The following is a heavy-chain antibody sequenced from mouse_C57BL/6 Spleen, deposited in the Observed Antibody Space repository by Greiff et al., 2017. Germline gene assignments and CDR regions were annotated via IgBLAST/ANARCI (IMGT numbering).Heavy chain of an antibody. CDR1: GFSLTSYG. CDR3: AGRGLCTVVDYCAMDY. J-gene: IGHJ4*01. CDR2: IWSGGST. V-gene: IGHV2-2*01. D-gene: IGHD1-1*01. Sequence: QVQLQQSGPGLVQPSQSLSITCTVSGFSLTSYGVHWVRQSPGKGLEWLGVIWSGGSTDYNAAFISRLSISKDNSKSRVFFKMNSLQADDTAIYYCAGRGLCTVVDYCAMDYWGQGTSVTVSS.